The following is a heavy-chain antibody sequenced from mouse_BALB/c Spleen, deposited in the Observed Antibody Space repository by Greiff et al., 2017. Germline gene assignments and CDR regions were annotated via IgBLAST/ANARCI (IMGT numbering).Heavy chain of an antibody. D-gene: IGHD2-14*01. Sequence: EVQLVESGGGLVQPGGSRKLSCAASGFTFSSFGMHWVRQAPEKGLEWVAYISSGSSTIYYADTVKGRFTISRDNPKNTLFLQMTSLRSEDTAMYYCAREVLGYMDYWGQGTSVTVSS. CDR2: ISSGSSTI. CDR3: AREVLGYMDY. CDR1: GFTFSSFG. J-gene: IGHJ4*01. V-gene: IGHV5-17*02.